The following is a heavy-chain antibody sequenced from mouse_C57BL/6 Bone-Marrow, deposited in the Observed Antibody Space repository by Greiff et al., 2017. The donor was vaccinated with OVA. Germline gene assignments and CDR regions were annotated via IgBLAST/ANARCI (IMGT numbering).Heavy chain of an antibody. V-gene: IGHV1-81*01. CDR1: GYTFTSYG. Sequence: VQLQQSGAELARPGASVKLSCKASGYTFTSYGISWVKQRPGQGLEWIGEIYPRSGNTYYNEKFKGKATLTADKSSSTAYMELRSLTSEDSAVYFCARPLGGYDGLYYFDYWGQGTTLTVSS. CDR3: ARPLGGYDGLYYFDY. CDR2: IYPRSGNT. D-gene: IGHD2-3*01. J-gene: IGHJ2*01.